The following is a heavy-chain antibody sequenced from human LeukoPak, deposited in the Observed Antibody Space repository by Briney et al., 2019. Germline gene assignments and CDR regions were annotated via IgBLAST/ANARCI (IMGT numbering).Heavy chain of an antibody. CDR2: ITTKTDGGTT. D-gene: IGHD6-13*01. V-gene: IGHV3-15*01. Sequence: GGSLRLSCAASGFTFSNAWMSWVRQAPGKGLEWVGRITTKTDGGTTDYAAPVKGRFTISRDDSKNTLYLQMNSLKTEDTAVYYCTTIAAAGQYDYWGQGTLVTVSS. CDR1: GFTFSNAW. CDR3: TTIAAAGQYDY. J-gene: IGHJ4*02.